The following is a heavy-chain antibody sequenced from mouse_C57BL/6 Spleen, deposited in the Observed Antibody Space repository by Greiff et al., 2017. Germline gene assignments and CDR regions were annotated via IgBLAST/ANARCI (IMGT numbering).Heavy chain of an antibody. CDR1: GYSITSGYY. D-gene: IGHD2-3*01. Sequence: EVKLVESGPGLVKPSQSLSLTCSVTGYSITSGYYWNWIRQFPGNKLEWMGYISYDGSNNYNPSLKNRISINRDTSKNQFFLKLNSVTTEDTATYYCARDGYYFPYAMDYWGQGTSVTVSS. CDR3: ARDGYYFPYAMDY. CDR2: ISYDGSN. J-gene: IGHJ4*01. V-gene: IGHV3-6*01.